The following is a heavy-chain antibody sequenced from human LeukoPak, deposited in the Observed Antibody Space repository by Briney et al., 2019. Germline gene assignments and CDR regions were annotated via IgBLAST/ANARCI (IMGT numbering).Heavy chain of an antibody. CDR2: IYPGDSDT. CDR1: GYSFTSYW. V-gene: IGHV5-51*01. J-gene: IGHJ4*02. D-gene: IGHD5-24*01. CDR3: ARPRERWLQSGSFDY. Sequence: GESLKISCKGSGYSFTSYWIGWVRQMPGKGLEWMGIIYPGDSDTRYSPSFQGQVTISADKSISTAYLQWSSLKASDTAMYYCARPRERWLQSGSFDYWGQGTLATVSS.